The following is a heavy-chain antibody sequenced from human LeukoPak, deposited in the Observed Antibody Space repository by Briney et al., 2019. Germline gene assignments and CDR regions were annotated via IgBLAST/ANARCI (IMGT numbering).Heavy chain of an antibody. D-gene: IGHD6-13*01. Sequence: GGFLRLSCAAPGFTFSSHGMSWVRPAPGKGLEWGSAISGSGGSTYYADSVKGRFTISRDNSKNTLYLQMNSLRAEDTAVYYCAKDWRAAAVGYGMDVWGQGTTVTVSS. CDR3: AKDWRAAAVGYGMDV. J-gene: IGHJ6*02. CDR2: ISGSGGST. CDR1: GFTFSSHG. V-gene: IGHV3-23*01.